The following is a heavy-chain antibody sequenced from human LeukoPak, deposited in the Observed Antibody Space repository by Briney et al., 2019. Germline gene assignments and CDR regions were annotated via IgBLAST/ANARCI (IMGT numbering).Heavy chain of an antibody. D-gene: IGHD3-10*01. CDR3: ARGLRITMVRGADYFDY. CDR2: IYYSGST. Sequence: SETLSLTCTVSGGSISSGDYYWSWIRQPPGKGLEWIGYIYYSGSTNYNPSLKSRVTISVDTSKNQFSLKLSSVTAADTAVYYCARGLRITMVRGADYFDYWGQGTLVTVSS. CDR1: GGSISSGDYY. V-gene: IGHV4-61*08. J-gene: IGHJ4*02.